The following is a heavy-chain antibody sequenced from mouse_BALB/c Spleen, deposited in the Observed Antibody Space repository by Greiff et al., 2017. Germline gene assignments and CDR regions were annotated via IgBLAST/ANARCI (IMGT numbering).Heavy chain of an antibody. J-gene: IGHJ2*01. CDR3: ARYRYDGYYFDY. D-gene: IGHD2-14*01. CDR2: ISYSGST. Sequence: EVKLVESGPGLVKPSQSLSLTCTVTGYSITSDYAWNWIRQFPGNKLEWMGYISYSGSTSYNPSLKSRISITRDTSKNQFFLQLNSVTTEDTATYYCARYRYDGYYFDYWGQGTTLTVSS. CDR1: GYSITSDYA. V-gene: IGHV3-2*02.